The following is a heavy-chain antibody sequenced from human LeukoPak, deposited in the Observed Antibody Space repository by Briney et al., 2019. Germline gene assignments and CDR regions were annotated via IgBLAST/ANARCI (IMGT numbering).Heavy chain of an antibody. Sequence: SETLSLTCTVSSVSISSDYWSWIRQPPGKGLEWIGYIFYSGTTNYNPSLKSRVTMSVDTSKKQFSLKLSSVTAADTAVYYCARSKYYFDYWGQGTLVTVSS. J-gene: IGHJ4*02. CDR3: ARSKYYFDY. V-gene: IGHV4-59*01. CDR1: SVSISSDY. CDR2: IFYSGTT. D-gene: IGHD2/OR15-2a*01.